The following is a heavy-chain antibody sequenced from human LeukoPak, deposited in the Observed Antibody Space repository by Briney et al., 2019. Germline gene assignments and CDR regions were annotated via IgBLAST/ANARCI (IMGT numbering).Heavy chain of an antibody. J-gene: IGHJ4*02. D-gene: IGHD1-1*01. CDR3: AREGGPTGGAQDY. V-gene: IGHV1-18*01. Sequence: ASVKVSCKASGYTFTSYAISWVRQAPGQGLEWMGWISAYNGNTHYAQKVQDRVTMTTDASTSTACMELRSLRSDDTAVYYCAREGGPTGGAQDYWGQGTLVTVSS. CDR1: GYTFTSYA. CDR2: ISAYNGNT.